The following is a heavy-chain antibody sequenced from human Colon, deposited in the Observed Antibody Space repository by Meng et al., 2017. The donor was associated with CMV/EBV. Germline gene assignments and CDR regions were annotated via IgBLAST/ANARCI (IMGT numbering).Heavy chain of an antibody. J-gene: IGHJ4*02. CDR3: ARGGSRSYFFDN. CDR2: ISGSGDDT. D-gene: IGHD3-10*01. V-gene: IGHV3-23*01. CDR1: GFTFSTYA. Sequence: GESLKISCAASGFTFSTYAMSWVRQAPGKGLEWVSGISGSGDDTYYADSVKGRFTISRDNAKNSSSLHMNSLRAEDTAIYYCARGGSRSYFFDNWGQGTLVTVSS.